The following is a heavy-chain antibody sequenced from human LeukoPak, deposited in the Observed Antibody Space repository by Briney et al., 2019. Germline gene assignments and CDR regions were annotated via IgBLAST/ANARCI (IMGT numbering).Heavy chain of an antibody. CDR1: GDSISSGDYY. Sequence: SQTLSLTCTVSGDSISSGDYYWSWIRQPAGKGLEWIGRISSSGSTNYNPSLKSRVTISVDTSKNQFSLSLTSVTAADTAVYYCARGANYNWDSWGQGTLVTVSS. D-gene: IGHD1-20*01. CDR2: ISSSGST. J-gene: IGHJ4*02. V-gene: IGHV4-61*02. CDR3: ARGANYNWDS.